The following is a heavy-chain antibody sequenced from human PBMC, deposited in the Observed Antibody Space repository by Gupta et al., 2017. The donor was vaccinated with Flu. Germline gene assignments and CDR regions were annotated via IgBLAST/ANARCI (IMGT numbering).Heavy chain of an antibody. J-gene: IGHJ4*02. CDR1: GFTVSSNY. V-gene: IGHV3-53*02. CDR2: IYSGGST. CDR3: ARDHQFSHLPRDY. Sequence: EVQLVETGGGLIQHGGSLRLSCAASGFTVSSNYMSWVRQAPGKGLEWVSVIYSGGSTYYADSVKGRFTISRDNAKNTLYLQMNSLRAEDTAVYYCARDHQFSHLPRDYWGQGTLVTVSS.